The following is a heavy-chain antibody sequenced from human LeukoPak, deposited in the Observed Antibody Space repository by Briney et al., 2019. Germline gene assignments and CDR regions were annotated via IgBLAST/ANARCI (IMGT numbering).Heavy chain of an antibody. CDR2: ISYDGSNK. V-gene: IGHV3-30*04. Sequence: PGRSLRLSCAASGFTFSSYAMHWVRQAPGKGLEWVAVISYDGSNKYYADSVKGRFTISRDNSKNTLYLQMNSLRAEDTAVYYCAGGGSGKYYYDSSGVVYWGQGTLVTVSS. J-gene: IGHJ4*02. D-gene: IGHD3-22*01. CDR1: GFTFSSYA. CDR3: AGGGSGKYYYDSSGVVY.